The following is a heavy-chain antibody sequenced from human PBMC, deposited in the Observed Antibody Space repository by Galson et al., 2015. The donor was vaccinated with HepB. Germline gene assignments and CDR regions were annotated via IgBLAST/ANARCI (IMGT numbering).Heavy chain of an antibody. CDR1: GFTFSSYS. CDR3: ARDYCSSTSCHGVDY. V-gene: IGHV3-48*01. D-gene: IGHD2-2*01. J-gene: IGHJ4*02. Sequence: SLRLSCAASGFTFSSYSMNWVRQAPGKGLEWVSYISSSSSTIYYADSVKGRFTISRDNAKNSLYLQMNSLRAEDTAVYYCARDYCSSTSCHGVDYWGQGTLVTVSS. CDR2: ISSSSSTI.